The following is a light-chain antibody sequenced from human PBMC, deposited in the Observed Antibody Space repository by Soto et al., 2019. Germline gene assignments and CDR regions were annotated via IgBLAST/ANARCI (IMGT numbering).Light chain of an antibody. CDR2: DND. V-gene: IGLV1-51*01. CDR3: GTWDSSLSAYV. Sequence: QSALTQPPSASGSPGQSVTISCTGTSSDVGGYNYVSWYQQHPGKAPKLMIYDNDKRPSGIPDRFSGSKSDTSATLGITGLQTGDEADYYCGTWDSSLSAYVFGTGTKLTVL. CDR1: SSDVGGYNY. J-gene: IGLJ1*01.